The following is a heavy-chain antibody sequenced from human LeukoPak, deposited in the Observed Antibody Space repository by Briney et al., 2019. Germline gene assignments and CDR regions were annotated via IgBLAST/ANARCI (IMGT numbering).Heavy chain of an antibody. Sequence: QPGGSLRLSCVASGFAFTNYGMMWVRQAPGKGLVWVSYINNDGRSTTYADSVKGRFTISRDNAKNTLYLQMNSLRAEDTAVYYCAMFSYVSGTTISWGQGTLVTVSS. CDR1: GFAFTNYG. CDR3: AMFSYVSGTTIS. CDR2: INNDGRST. D-gene: IGHD1-20*01. J-gene: IGHJ4*02. V-gene: IGHV3-74*01.